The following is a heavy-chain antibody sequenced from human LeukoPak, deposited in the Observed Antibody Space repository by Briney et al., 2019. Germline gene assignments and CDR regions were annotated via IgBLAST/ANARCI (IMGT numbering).Heavy chain of an antibody. CDR1: GYTFTGYY. CDR3: ARLGGYYYYMDV. D-gene: IGHD3-3*01. V-gene: IGHV1-8*03. CDR2: MNPNSGNT. Sequence: ASVKVSCKASGYTFTGYYMHWVRQAPGQGLEWMGWMNPNSGNTGYAQKFQGRVTITRNTSISTAYMELSSLRSEDTAVYYCARLGGYYYYMDVWGKGTTVTVSS. J-gene: IGHJ6*03.